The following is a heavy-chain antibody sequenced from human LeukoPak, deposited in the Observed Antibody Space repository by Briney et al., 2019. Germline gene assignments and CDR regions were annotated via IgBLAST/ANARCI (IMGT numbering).Heavy chain of an antibody. Sequence: ASVKVSRKASRYTFTAYYMHWVRQAPGQGLEWMGWINPNGGGTNYAQKFQGRVTMTRDTSISTAYMELSRLRSDDTAVYYCARDKSWVFDYWGQGTLVTVSS. CDR1: RYTFTAYY. J-gene: IGHJ4*02. CDR3: ARDKSWVFDY. V-gene: IGHV1-2*02. D-gene: IGHD6-13*01. CDR2: INPNGGGT.